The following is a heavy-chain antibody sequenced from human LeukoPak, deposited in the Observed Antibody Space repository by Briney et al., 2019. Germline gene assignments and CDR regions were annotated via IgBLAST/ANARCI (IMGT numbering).Heavy chain of an antibody. CDR3: ARRYSYGYFDC. CDR1: GFTFSSYW. J-gene: IGHJ4*02. CDR2: IKHDGADK. D-gene: IGHD5-18*01. Sequence: GGSLRLSCVASGFTFSSYWMSWVRQAPGKGLEWVANIKHDGADKYFVDSVKSRFTISRDNVKNSLFLQMNSLRAEDTAMYYCARRYSYGYFDCWGQGTLVTVSS. V-gene: IGHV3-7*01.